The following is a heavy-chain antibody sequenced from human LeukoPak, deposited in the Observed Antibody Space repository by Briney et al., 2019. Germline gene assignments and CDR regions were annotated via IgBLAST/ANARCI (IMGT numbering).Heavy chain of an antibody. J-gene: IGHJ5*02. CDR2: INHNGNVN. D-gene: IGHD6-19*01. Sequence: GGSLRLSCAASGFTFSSYWMNWARQAPGKGLEWVASINHNGNVNYYVDSVKGRFTISRENAKNSLYLQMNSLRAEDTAVYYCARGPGDIAVAVTGWFDPWGQGTLVTVSS. CDR1: GFTFSSYW. CDR3: ARGPGDIAVAVTGWFDP. V-gene: IGHV3-7*03.